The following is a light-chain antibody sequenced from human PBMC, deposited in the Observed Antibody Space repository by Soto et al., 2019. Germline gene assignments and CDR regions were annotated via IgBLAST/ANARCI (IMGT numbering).Light chain of an antibody. V-gene: IGLV4-69*01. J-gene: IGLJ2*01. Sequence: QSVLTQPPSVSASLGASVKLTCTLSSGHSSYAIAWHQKQAEKGPRYLMVLNNDGSHTTGGVNPDRFSCSSAGAERFLIISSLQSEDEADYYCQTWGTGFQVFGGGTKLTVL. CDR2: LNNDGSH. CDR3: QTWGTGFQV. CDR1: SGHSSYA.